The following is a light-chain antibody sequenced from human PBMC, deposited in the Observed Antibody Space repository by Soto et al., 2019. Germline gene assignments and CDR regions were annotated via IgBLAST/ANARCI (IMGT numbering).Light chain of an antibody. J-gene: IGKJ3*01. Sequence: DIQMTQSPSYVSASEGDRVTITCRASQDIITWLAWFQQKTGKAPRLLIYSASTLQRGVPSRFSGSASGTEFTLTISRLEPEDVATYCGQQSDSFPFTFGPGTKVDV. CDR1: QDIITW. V-gene: IGKV1-12*01. CDR3: QQSDSFPFT. CDR2: SAS.